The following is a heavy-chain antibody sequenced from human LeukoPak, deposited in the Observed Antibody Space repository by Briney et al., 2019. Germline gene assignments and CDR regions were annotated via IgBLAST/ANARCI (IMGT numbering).Heavy chain of an antibody. CDR2: IWYDGSNK. CDR1: GFTVSSNY. D-gene: IGHD6-13*01. CDR3: ARDAQQLVLEGGEFDY. V-gene: IGHV3-33*08. Sequence: PGGSLRLSCAASGFTVSSNYMSWVRQAPGKGLEWVAVIWYDGSNKYYADSVKGRFTISRDNSKNTLYLQMNSLRAEDTAVYYCARDAQQLVLEGGEFDYWGQGTLVTVSS. J-gene: IGHJ4*02.